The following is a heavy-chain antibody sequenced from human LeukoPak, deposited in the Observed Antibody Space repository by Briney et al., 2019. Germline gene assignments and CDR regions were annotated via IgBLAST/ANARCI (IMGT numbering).Heavy chain of an antibody. Sequence: SETLSLTCTVSGGSISSSSDYWGWIRQPPGKGLEWIGSIYYSGSTNYNPSLKSRVTISVDTSKNQFSLKVSSVTAADTAVYYCARRTGYYDGFDYWGQGTLVTVSS. CDR1: GGSISSSSDY. J-gene: IGHJ4*02. D-gene: IGHD3/OR15-3a*01. CDR2: IYYSGST. V-gene: IGHV4-39*07. CDR3: ARRTGYYDGFDY.